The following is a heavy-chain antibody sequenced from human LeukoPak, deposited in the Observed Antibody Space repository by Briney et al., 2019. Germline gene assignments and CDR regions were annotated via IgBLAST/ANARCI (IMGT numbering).Heavy chain of an antibody. D-gene: IGHD3-22*01. CDR2: IYHSGST. CDR1: GYSISSGYY. J-gene: IGHJ4*02. CDR3: ARAVNLSYYDSSGLLYSAPLHYFDY. V-gene: IGHV4-38-2*02. Sequence: SETLSLTCTVSGYSISSGYYWGWIRQPPGKGLEWIGSIYHSGSTYYNPSLKSRVTISVDTSKNQFSLKLSSVTAADTAVYYCARAVNLSYYDSSGLLYSAPLHYFDYWGQGTLVTVSS.